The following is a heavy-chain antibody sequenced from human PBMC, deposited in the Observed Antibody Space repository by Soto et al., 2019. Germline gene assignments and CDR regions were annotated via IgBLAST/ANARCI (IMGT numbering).Heavy chain of an antibody. Sequence: GGSLRLSCAASGFTFSTYSMNWVRQAPGKGLEWVSYISSSSSTIFYTDSVKGRFTVSRDNVKNSLYLQMNSLRAEDTAVYYCAREGGVVTPGGYYYYGMDVWGQGTTVTVSS. D-gene: IGHD2-21*02. CDR1: GFTFSTYS. V-gene: IGHV3-48*01. J-gene: IGHJ6*02. CDR3: AREGGVVTPGGYYYYGMDV. CDR2: ISSSSSTI.